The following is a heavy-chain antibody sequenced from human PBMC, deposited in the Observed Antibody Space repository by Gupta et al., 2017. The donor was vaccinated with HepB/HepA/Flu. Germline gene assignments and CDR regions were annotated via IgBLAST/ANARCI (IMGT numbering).Heavy chain of an antibody. J-gene: IGHJ4*02. CDR2: FDTLGET. Sequence: EVQLVESGGALIQPGGSLRLFSAASEFTVSSKSMTWVRQAPGKGLEWVSVFDTLGETYYADSVKGRCAISRDDSKNTVDLQMSSLRTDDTAVYFCTASDAEGDYEPGFWGQGTRVTVSS. CDR3: TASDAEGDYEPGF. D-gene: IGHD4-17*01. CDR1: EFTVSSKS. V-gene: IGHV3-53*01.